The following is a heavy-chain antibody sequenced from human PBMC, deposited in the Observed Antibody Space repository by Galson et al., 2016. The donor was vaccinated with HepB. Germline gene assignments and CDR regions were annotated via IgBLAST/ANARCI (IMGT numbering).Heavy chain of an antibody. CDR1: GFTFSDFG. V-gene: IGHV3-30*18. Sequence: SLRLSCAASGFTFSDFGMHWVRQAPGKGLEWVAVIINGGTNKYYADSVKGRFTISRDDSKNTLYLQMNSLRTEDTAIYYCVKDWDYWGQGTLVTVSS. J-gene: IGHJ4*02. CDR3: VKDWDY. CDR2: IINGGTNK.